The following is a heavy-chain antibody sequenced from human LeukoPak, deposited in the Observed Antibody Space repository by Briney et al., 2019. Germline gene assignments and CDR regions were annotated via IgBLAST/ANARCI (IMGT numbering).Heavy chain of an antibody. V-gene: IGHV3-7*03. Sequence: GGSPRLSCAASGFTFSSYWMSWVRQAPGKGLEWVANIKQDGSEKYYVDSVKGRFTISRDNAKNSLYLQMNSLRAEDTAVYYCARDTHDSSGYYYVGSCWGQGTLVTVSS. D-gene: IGHD3-22*01. J-gene: IGHJ4*02. CDR2: IKQDGSEK. CDR3: ARDTHDSSGYYYVGSC. CDR1: GFTFSSYW.